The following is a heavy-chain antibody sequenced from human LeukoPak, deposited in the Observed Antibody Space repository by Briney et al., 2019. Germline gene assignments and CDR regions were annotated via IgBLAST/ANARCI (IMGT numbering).Heavy chain of an antibody. Sequence: SETLSLTCTVSGGSISSYYWSWIRQPPGKGLEWIGYIYYSGSTNYNPSLKSRVTISVDTSKNQFSLKLSSVTAAGTAVYYCARDSGSYGYFDYWGQGTLVTVSS. J-gene: IGHJ4*02. CDR3: ARDSGSYGYFDY. CDR1: GGSISSYY. V-gene: IGHV4-59*01. CDR2: IYYSGST. D-gene: IGHD1-26*01.